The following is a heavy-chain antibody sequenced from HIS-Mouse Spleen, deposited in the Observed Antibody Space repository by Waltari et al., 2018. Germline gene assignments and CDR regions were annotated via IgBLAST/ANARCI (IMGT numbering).Heavy chain of an antibody. CDR2: IYRRVRR. J-gene: IGHJ4*02. D-gene: IGHD3-10*01. CDR1: GFTGSSNY. Sequence: EVQLVETGGGLIQPGGSLRLSCAASGFTGSSNYMSWVRQAPGKGLVWVAVIYRRVRRSYADSVKGRLTISGDNSKNPLYLQMNSLRAEDTAVYYCARHYYYGSGSYYFDYWGQGTLVTVSS. V-gene: IGHV3-53*02. CDR3: ARHYYYGSGSYYFDY.